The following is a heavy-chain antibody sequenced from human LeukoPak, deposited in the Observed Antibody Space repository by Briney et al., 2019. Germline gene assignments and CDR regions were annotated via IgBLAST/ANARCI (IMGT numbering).Heavy chain of an antibody. CDR2: MNPNSGNT. V-gene: IGHV1-8*01. Sequence: ASVKVSCKASGYTFTSYDINWVRQATGQGLEWMGWMNPNSGNTGYAQKFQGRVTMTRNTSISTAYMELSSLRSEDTAVYYCATRPSSSPPYYYYYMDVWGKGTTATVSS. J-gene: IGHJ6*03. D-gene: IGHD6-13*01. CDR3: ATRPSSSPPYYYYYMDV. CDR1: GYTFTSYD.